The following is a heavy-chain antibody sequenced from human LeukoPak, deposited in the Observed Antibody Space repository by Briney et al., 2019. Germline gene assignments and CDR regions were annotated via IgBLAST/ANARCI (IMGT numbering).Heavy chain of an antibody. Sequence: GGSLRLSCVASGFTFSDHAVSWLRQAPGKGLEWVSYISSSGSTIYYADSVKGRFTISRDNAKNSLYLQMNSLRAEDTAVYYCARPYSSSSDYWGQGTLVTVSS. CDR2: ISSSGSTI. CDR3: ARPYSSSSDY. D-gene: IGHD6-6*01. J-gene: IGHJ4*02. V-gene: IGHV3-11*04. CDR1: GFTFSDHA.